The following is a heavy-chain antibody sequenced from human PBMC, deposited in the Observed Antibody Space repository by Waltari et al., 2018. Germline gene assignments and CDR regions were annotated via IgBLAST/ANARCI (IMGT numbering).Heavy chain of an antibody. D-gene: IGHD2-2*02. CDR3: AKDDRYPDYVFGL. CDR1: ALTFSTYV. Sequence: EVQLMESGGGLVQPGGSLRLSCSASALTFSTYVINWVRQAPGKGLGGVCSIRGIGAELYAESVRGRFTISKDNPKNTVFLQMNSLRVEGTALYYCAKDDRYPDYVFGLWGLGTMVTVSS. V-gene: IGHV3-23*01. J-gene: IGHJ3*01. CDR2: IRGIGAE.